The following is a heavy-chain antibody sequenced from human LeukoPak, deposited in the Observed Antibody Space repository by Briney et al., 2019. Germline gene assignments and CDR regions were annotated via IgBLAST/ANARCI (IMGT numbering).Heavy chain of an antibody. J-gene: IGHJ4*02. CDR1: GGSFSGYY. Sequence: PSETLSLTCAVYGGSFSGYYWSWIRQPPGKGLEWIGEINHSGSTNYNPSLKSRVTISVDTSKNQFSLKLSSVTAADTALYYCARLYWSHPAKYYFDYWGQGTLVTVSS. CDR3: ARLYWSHPAKYYFDY. CDR2: INHSGST. V-gene: IGHV4-34*01. D-gene: IGHD2-8*02.